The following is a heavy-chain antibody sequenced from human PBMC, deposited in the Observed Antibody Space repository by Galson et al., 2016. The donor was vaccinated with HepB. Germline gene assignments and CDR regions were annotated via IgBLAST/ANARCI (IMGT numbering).Heavy chain of an antibody. CDR2: VSSDGRTT. D-gene: IGHD1-26*01. Sequence: SLRLSCATSGFIFSSFAMYWVRQAPGRGLEYIAAVSSDGRTTYYAKSVKNRFNIPRDHSQNMFQLQRGSLRPDDMAVYYCVRGVGETGGWFDPWGQGTLVTVSS. J-gene: IGHJ5*02. V-gene: IGHV3-64*01. CDR1: GFIFSSFA. CDR3: VRGVGETGGWFDP.